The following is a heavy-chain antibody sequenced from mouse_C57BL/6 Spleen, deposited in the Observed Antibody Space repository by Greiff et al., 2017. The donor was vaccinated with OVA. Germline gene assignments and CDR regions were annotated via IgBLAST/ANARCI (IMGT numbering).Heavy chain of an antibody. CDR2: IYPGDGDT. CDR3: AGDYYGSSTYFDV. Sequence: QVQLQQSGAELVKPGASVKISCKASGYAFSSYWMNWVKQRPGKGLEWIGQIYPGDGDTNYNGKFKGKATLTADKSSSTAYMQLSSLTSEDSAVYFCAGDYYGSSTYFDVWGTGTTVTVSS. CDR1: GYAFSSYW. V-gene: IGHV1-80*01. J-gene: IGHJ1*03. D-gene: IGHD1-1*01.